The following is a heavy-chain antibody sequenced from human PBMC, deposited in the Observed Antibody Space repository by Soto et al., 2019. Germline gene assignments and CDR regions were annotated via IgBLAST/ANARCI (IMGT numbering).Heavy chain of an antibody. CDR1: GYTFTSYG. CDR2: ISAYNGNT. Sequence: QVQLVQSGAEVKKPGASVKVSCKASGYTFTSYGISWVRQAPGQGLEWMGWISAYNGNTNYAQKLQGRVTMTTDTSTSTAYMELRSLTSDDTAVYYCARDPTYYDYVWGSYRPGDYWGQGTLVTVSS. CDR3: ARDPTYYDYVWGSYRPGDY. D-gene: IGHD3-16*02. V-gene: IGHV1-18*01. J-gene: IGHJ4*02.